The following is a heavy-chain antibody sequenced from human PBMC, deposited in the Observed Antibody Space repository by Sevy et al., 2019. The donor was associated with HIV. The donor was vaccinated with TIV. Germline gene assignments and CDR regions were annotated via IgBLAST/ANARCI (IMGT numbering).Heavy chain of an antibody. D-gene: IGHD3-22*01. Sequence: ASVKVSCKVSGYTLTKLAMHWVRQGPGKWLEWMGSFDPEDEETIYAQKFQGRVTMTEDTSTETAYMELSSLRSEDTAVYYCATTKDYYESSGDPFDYWGQGTLVTVSS. V-gene: IGHV1-24*01. CDR1: GYTLTKLA. J-gene: IGHJ4*02. CDR2: FDPEDEET. CDR3: ATTKDYYESSGDPFDY.